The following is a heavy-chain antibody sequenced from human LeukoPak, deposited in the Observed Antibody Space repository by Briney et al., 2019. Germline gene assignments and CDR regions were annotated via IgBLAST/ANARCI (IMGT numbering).Heavy chain of an antibody. CDR3: AREHKSYGDYPYYFDS. CDR1: SDSISSGGYY. Sequence: SQTLSLTCTVSSDSISSGGYYWSWIRQPAGKGLDFIGDINKNGGTYYNSPLKSRFSISIDTSKNQFSLKLTSVTAADTAVYFCAREHKSYGDYPYYFDSWGQGTLVTVSS. V-gene: IGHV4-30-4*08. CDR2: INKNGGT. D-gene: IGHD4-17*01. J-gene: IGHJ4*02.